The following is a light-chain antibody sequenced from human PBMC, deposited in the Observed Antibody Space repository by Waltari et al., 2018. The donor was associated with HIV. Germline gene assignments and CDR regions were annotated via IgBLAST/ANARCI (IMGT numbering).Light chain of an antibody. CDR2: QDT. Sequence: SYVLTQPPSMSVSPGQTASITCPGDKLGDKFVCWYQQRPGQSPLMVIYQDTERPSGVPERFSGSNSGNTATLTISGTQPLDEADYYCQLWDNNNAVFGGGTKLTVL. CDR3: QLWDNNNAV. V-gene: IGLV3-1*01. CDR1: KLGDKF. J-gene: IGLJ2*01.